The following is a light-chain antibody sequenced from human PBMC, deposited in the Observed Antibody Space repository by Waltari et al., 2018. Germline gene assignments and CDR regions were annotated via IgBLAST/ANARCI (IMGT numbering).Light chain of an antibody. CDR3: SSYTSSSTVV. Sequence: QSALTQPASVSGSPGPSLTISCPGTSSNVGGYNYISWYQQHPGKAPKLMIYEVSNRPSGVSNRFSGSKSGNTASLTISGLQAEDESDYYCSSYTSSSTVVFGGGTKLTVL. V-gene: IGLV2-14*01. CDR2: EVS. CDR1: SSNVGGYNY. J-gene: IGLJ2*01.